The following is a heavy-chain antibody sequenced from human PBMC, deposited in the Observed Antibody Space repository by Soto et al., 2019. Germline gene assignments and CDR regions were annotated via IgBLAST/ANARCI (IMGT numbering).Heavy chain of an antibody. Sequence: QITLKESGPTLVKPTQTLTLTCTFSGFSLSTSGVGVGWIRQPPGKALEWLALIYWDDDKRYSPSLKSRLTIPKDTSKNQVVLTMTNMDPVDIAKYYCAHTGKVLTGYQDWYFDLWGRGTLVTVSS. CDR3: AHTGKVLTGYQDWYFDL. CDR1: GFSLSTSGVG. J-gene: IGHJ2*01. V-gene: IGHV2-5*02. D-gene: IGHD3-9*01. CDR2: IYWDDDK.